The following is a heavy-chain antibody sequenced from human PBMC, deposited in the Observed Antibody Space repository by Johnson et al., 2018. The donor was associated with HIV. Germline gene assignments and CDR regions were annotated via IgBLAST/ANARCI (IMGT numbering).Heavy chain of an antibody. CDR1: GFTFDDYG. D-gene: IGHD1-1*01. CDR3: ARGDGYRRAFDI. Sequence: VQLVESGGGVVRPGGSLRLSCVASGFTFDDYGMTWVRQAPGKGLEWVSGINWNGGSTAYADSVKGRFTISRDNAKNSLYLQMNSLGAEDTAVYYCARGDGYRRAFDIWGQGTMVTISS. CDR2: INWNGGST. V-gene: IGHV3-20*04. J-gene: IGHJ3*02.